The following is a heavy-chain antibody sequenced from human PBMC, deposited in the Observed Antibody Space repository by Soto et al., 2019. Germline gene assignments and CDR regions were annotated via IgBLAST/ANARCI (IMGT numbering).Heavy chain of an antibody. Sequence: QVQLQESGPGLVKPSQTLSLTCTVSGGSISSGGYYWSWIRQHPGKGLEWIGYIYYSGSTYYNPSLKSRVTIXXDXSXXQFPLKLSSVTAADTAVYYCARHIDYGDQLNWFDPWGQGTLVTVSS. J-gene: IGHJ5*02. CDR3: ARHIDYGDQLNWFDP. CDR2: IYYSGST. D-gene: IGHD4-17*01. V-gene: IGHV4-31*03. CDR1: GGSISSGGYY.